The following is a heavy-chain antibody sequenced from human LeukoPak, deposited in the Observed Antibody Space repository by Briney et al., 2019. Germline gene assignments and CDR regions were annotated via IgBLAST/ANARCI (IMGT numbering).Heavy chain of an antibody. CDR1: GGTFSSYA. Sequence: GSSVKVSCKASGGTFSSYAISWVRQAPGQGLEWMGRIIPILGIANYAQKFQGRVTITADKSTSTAYMELSSLRSEDTAVYYCARGGYGDYVLAFDIWGQGTMVTVSS. CDR2: IIPILGIA. D-gene: IGHD4-17*01. V-gene: IGHV1-69*04. J-gene: IGHJ3*02. CDR3: ARGGYGDYVLAFDI.